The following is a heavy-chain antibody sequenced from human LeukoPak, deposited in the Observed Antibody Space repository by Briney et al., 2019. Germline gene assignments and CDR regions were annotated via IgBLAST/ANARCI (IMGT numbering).Heavy chain of an antibody. CDR1: GFIFSSYW. Sequence: GGSLRLSCAASGFIFSSYWMAWVRQAPGKGLEWVANIKEDGSEKNYVDSVKGRFTISRDNSKNTLYLQMNSLRAEDTAIYYCARGVRGSSWLSFDYWGQGTLVTVSS. CDR3: ARGVRGSSWLSFDY. D-gene: IGHD6-13*01. CDR2: IKEDGSEK. V-gene: IGHV3-7*01. J-gene: IGHJ4*02.